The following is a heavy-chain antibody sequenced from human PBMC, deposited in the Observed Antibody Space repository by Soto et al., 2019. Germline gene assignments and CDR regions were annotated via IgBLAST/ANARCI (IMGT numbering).Heavy chain of an antibody. V-gene: IGHV4-39*01. CDR2: IYYSGST. D-gene: IGHD6-13*01. J-gene: IGHJ5*02. Sequence: SEALCVRWTGFGGSVGSGRYYWGWFRQRPGRGLDWIGTIYYSGSTYYNPSLKSRVTISVDTSKNQFSLRLRSVTAADTAVYYCARHPREEQQLEFWFDPWGQGTLVTVS. CDR1: GGSVGSGRYY. CDR3: ARHPREEQQLEFWFDP.